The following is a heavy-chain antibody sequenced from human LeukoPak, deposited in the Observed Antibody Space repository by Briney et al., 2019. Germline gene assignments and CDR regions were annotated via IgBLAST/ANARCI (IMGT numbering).Heavy chain of an antibody. CDR2: ISSDGSHK. V-gene: IGHV3-30-3*01. D-gene: IGHD6-13*01. CDR3: ARVLGYSGNWLLDF. Sequence: GGSPRLSCAASGFTFSSYAMHWVRQAPGKGLEWVAVISSDGSHKYYADSVKGRFTISRDSSKNTVYLQMNSLRAGDTAVFYCARVLGYSGNWLLDFWGQGTLVTVSS. CDR1: GFTFSSYA. J-gene: IGHJ4*02.